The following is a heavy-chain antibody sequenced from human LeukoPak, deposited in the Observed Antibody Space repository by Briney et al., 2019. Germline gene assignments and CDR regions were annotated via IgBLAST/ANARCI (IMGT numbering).Heavy chain of an antibody. Sequence: GRSLRLSCAASGFTFSSYSMNWVRQAPGKGLEWVSCISGSSSIIYYADSVKGRVTISRDNAKNSLYLQMNSLRAEDTAVYYCASAYCSSTICYPSFDYWGQGTLVTVSS. D-gene: IGHD2-2*01. CDR3: ASAYCSSTICYPSFDY. CDR1: GFTFSSYS. J-gene: IGHJ4*02. CDR2: ISGSSSII. V-gene: IGHV3-48*04.